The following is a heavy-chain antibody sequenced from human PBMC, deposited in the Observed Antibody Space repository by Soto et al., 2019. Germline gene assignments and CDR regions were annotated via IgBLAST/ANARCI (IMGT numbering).Heavy chain of an antibody. Sequence: PSETLSLTCAVSGASGISTKWWSWVRQSPGKGLEWIGEIHHSETTNYNPSLESRVTISIDKSKNQFSLKLSSVTAADTAVYYCARSDYGDLFDYWGQGTLVTVSS. J-gene: IGHJ4*02. V-gene: IGHV4-4*02. D-gene: IGHD4-17*01. CDR3: ARSDYGDLFDY. CDR2: IHHSETT. CDR1: GASGISTKW.